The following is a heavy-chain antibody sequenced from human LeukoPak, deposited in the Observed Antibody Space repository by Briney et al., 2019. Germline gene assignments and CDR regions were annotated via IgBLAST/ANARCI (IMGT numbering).Heavy chain of an antibody. CDR1: GYTFSAYY. V-gene: IGHV1-2*02. CDR2: INPISGGT. D-gene: IGHD2-21*02. J-gene: IGHJ1*01. Sequence: ASVKVSCKASGYTFSAYYIHWVRQAPGQGLEWMGWINPISGGTNFAQKFQGRVTLTRDTSIGTAYMELSGLRSDDTAVYYCGSNTRQRVSMTAIANWGQGTLVTVSS. CDR3: GSNTRQRVSMTAIAN.